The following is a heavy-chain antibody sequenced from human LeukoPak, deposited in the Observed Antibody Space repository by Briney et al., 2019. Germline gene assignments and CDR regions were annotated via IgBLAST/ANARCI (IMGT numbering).Heavy chain of an antibody. J-gene: IGHJ3*01. V-gene: IGHV3-23*01. Sequence: GGSLRLSCAASGLTFNKTAMSWVRQSPGEGLEWVSAIGVSASSRYYADFAKGRFTISRDNSKNTVYLQMNNLSAEATAVYYCTTLIIILTGAFDFWGQGTVVTVST. CDR3: TTLIIILTGAFDF. CDR1: GLTFNKTA. D-gene: IGHD7-27*01. CDR2: IGVSASSR.